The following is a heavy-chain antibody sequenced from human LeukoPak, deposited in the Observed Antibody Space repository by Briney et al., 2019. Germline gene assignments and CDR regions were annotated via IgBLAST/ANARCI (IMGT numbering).Heavy chain of an antibody. V-gene: IGHV1-3*03. CDR3: ARGQNYDILTGYYTWFDY. CDR1: GYTFTSYA. CDR2: INAGNGNT. D-gene: IGHD3-9*01. Sequence: ASVKVSCKASGYTFTSYAMHWVRQAPGQRLEWMGWINAGNGNTKYSQEFQGRVTITRDTSASTAYMELSSLRSEDMAVYYCARGQNYDILTGYYTWFDYWGQGTLVTVSS. J-gene: IGHJ4*02.